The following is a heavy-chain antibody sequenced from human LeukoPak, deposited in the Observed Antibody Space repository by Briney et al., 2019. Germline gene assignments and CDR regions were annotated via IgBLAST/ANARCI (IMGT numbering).Heavy chain of an antibody. CDR2: ISAYNGNT. CDR3: ARFYDSSGYYPKDYYYGMDV. V-gene: IGHV1-18*01. CDR1: GYTFTSYG. J-gene: IGHJ6*02. D-gene: IGHD3-22*01. Sequence: ASVKVSCKASGYTFTSYGISWVRQAPGQGLEWMGWISAYNGNTNYAQKLQGRVTMTTDTSTSTAYMELRSLRSDDTVVYYCARFYDSSGYYPKDYYYGMDVWGQGTTVTVSS.